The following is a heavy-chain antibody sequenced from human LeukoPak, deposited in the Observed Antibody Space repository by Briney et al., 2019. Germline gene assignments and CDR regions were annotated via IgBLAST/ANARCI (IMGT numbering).Heavy chain of an antibody. J-gene: IGHJ6*02. CDR2: IYSGGST. CDR3: ARDPQMHGMDV. CDR1: GFTVSSNY. Sequence: GGSLRLSCAASGFTVSSNYMSWVRQAPGEGLEWVSVIYSGGSTYYADSVKGRFTISRDNSKNTLYLQMNSLRAEDTAVYYCARDPQMHGMDVWGQGTTVTVSS. V-gene: IGHV3-53*01.